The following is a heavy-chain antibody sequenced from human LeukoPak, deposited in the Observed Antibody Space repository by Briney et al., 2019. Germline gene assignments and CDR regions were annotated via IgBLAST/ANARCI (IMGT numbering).Heavy chain of an antibody. Sequence: GGSLRLSCAASGFTVSTYSMSWVRQAPGKGLEWVATFSSGGRTSYADSVKGRFTISRDTSQNTVYLQMNSLRDEDTALYYCASILYGWCQGTLVTVSS. CDR2: FSSGGRT. CDR3: ASILYG. CDR1: GFTVSTYS. D-gene: IGHD2/OR15-2a*01. V-gene: IGHV3-53*01. J-gene: IGHJ4*02.